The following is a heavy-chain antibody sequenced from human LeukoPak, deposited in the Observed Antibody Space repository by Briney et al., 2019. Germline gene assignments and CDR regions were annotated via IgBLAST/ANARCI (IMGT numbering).Heavy chain of an antibody. J-gene: IGHJ4*02. D-gene: IGHD6-19*01. CDR3: ARHLSSGGNY. Sequence: GGSLRLSCAASGFIFSSYSMNWVRQGPGKGLEWASYISSSSTSIYYADSVKGRFTISRDNAKNSLSLQMNSLRDEDTAVYYCARHLSSGGNYWGQGTLVTVSS. CDR2: ISSSSTSI. V-gene: IGHV3-48*02. CDR1: GFIFSSYS.